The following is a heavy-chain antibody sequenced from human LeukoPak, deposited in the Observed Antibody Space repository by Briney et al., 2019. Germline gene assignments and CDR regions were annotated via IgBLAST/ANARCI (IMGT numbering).Heavy chain of an antibody. CDR2: ITPSNGET. Sequence: GASVKVSCRASGYTLSDNYLHWVRQAPGQRLEWMAWITPSNGETKFAPRFQGRATMTRDTSISTAYMELSRLRPDDTAIYYCARSQFLTTNSGAWGFQPWGQGTLVTVSS. CDR1: GYTLSDNY. V-gene: IGHV1-2*02. CDR3: ARSQFLTTNSGAWGFQP. D-gene: IGHD3-16*01. J-gene: IGHJ1*01.